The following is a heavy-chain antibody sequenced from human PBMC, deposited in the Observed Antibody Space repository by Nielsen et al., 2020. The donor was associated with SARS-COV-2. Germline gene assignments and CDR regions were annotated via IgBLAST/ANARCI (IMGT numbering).Heavy chain of an antibody. CDR1: GGSLSSRNYY. D-gene: IGHD2-2*01. CDR2: IYYSGSV. V-gene: IGHV4-39*02. Sequence: SETLSLTCTVSGGSLSSRNYYWGWIRQPPGKGLEWIGTIYYSGSVSYNPSLRSRVTISVDTSKKHFSLNLTSVTAADTAVYFCARGDIAVVPAAMFRGDDSFDIWGQGTMVRVSS. J-gene: IGHJ3*02. CDR3: ARGDIAVVPAAMFRGDDSFDI.